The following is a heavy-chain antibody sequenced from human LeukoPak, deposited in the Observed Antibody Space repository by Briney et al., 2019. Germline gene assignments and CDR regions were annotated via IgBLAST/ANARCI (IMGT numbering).Heavy chain of an antibody. D-gene: IGHD3-10*01. Sequence: GGSLRLSCAASGFTFSGSPMHWVRQTSGKGLEWVGRITSKAHSYATAYAASVKGRFTISRDDSKNMAYLQMNSLKTEDTAVYYCTGHGYGSGSYSSDWGQGTLVTVSA. CDR1: GFTFSGSP. CDR3: TGHGYGSGSYSSD. V-gene: IGHV3-73*01. J-gene: IGHJ4*02. CDR2: ITSKAHSYAT.